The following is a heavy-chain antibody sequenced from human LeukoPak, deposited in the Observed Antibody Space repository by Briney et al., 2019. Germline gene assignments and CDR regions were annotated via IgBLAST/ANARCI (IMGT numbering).Heavy chain of an antibody. V-gene: IGHV4-34*01. CDR1: GGSFSGYY. Sequence: SETLSLTCAVYGGSFSGYYWSWIRQPPGKGLEWIGEINHSGSTNYNPSLKSRVTISVDTSKNQFSLKLSSVTAADTAVYYCARDWDGGLGYYFDYWGQGTLVTVSS. D-gene: IGHD2-8*02. CDR3: ARDWDGGLGYYFDY. J-gene: IGHJ4*02. CDR2: INHSGST.